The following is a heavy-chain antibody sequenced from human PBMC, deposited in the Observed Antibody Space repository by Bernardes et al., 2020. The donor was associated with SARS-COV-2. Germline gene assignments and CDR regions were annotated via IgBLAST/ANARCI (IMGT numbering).Heavy chain of an antibody. D-gene: IGHD6-19*01. CDR3: ARTGYSSGWSVYYYYGMDV. CDR2: IIPILGIA. CDR1: GGTFSSYA. J-gene: IGHJ6*02. V-gene: IGHV1-69*04. Sequence: SVKVSCKASGGTFSSYAISWVRQAPGQGLEWMGRIIPILGIANYAQKFQGRVTITADKSTSTAYMELSSLRSEDTAVYYCARTGYSSGWSVYYYYGMDVWGQGTTVTVSS.